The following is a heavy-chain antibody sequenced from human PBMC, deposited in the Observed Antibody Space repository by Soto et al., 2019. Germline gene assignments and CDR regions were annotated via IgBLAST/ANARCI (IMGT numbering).Heavy chain of an antibody. D-gene: IGHD4-17*01. Sequence: SETLSLTCTVSGGSITNSSYYWGWIRQSPGKGLEWIGSVYYRGRSYSKSSVKSRVTISVDTSKNRFSLSLNSVTASDTAVYFCVSQRTTVPTQAYFDYWGPGALVTVSS. CDR1: GGSITNSSYY. CDR3: VSQRTTVPTQAYFDY. CDR2: VYYRGRS. V-gene: IGHV4-39*01. J-gene: IGHJ4*02.